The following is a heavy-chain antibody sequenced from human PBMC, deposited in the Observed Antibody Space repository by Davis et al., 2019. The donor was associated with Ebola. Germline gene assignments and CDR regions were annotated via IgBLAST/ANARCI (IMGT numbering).Heavy chain of an antibody. Sequence: ASVKVSCKASGYTFTSYAMHWVRQAPGQRLEWMGWINAGNGNTKYSQKFQGRVTITRDTSASTAYMELSSLRSEDTAVYYCARDSLVVPAVINIYYYGMDVWGQGTTVTVSS. CDR1: GYTFTSYA. CDR3: ARDSLVVPAVINIYYYGMDV. CDR2: INAGNGNT. D-gene: IGHD2-2*01. V-gene: IGHV1-3*01. J-gene: IGHJ6*02.